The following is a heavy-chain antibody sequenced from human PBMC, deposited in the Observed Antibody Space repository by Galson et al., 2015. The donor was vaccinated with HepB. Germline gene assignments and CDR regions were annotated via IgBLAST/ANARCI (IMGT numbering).Heavy chain of an antibody. D-gene: IGHD1-26*01. CDR3: TRWVGPTSFDC. J-gene: IGHJ4*02. CDR1: GDSVSRNGAA. V-gene: IGHV6-1*01. Sequence: CAISGDSVSRNGAAWYWIRQSPSRGLEWLGRTYHRSEWYNDYAVSVKSRIIINSDTSKNQLSLHLNSVTPEDTAVYYCTRWVGPTSFDCWGQGTLVTVSS. CDR2: TYHRSEWYN.